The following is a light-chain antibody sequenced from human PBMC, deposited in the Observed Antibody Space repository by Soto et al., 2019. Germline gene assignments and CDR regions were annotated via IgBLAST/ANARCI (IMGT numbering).Light chain of an antibody. CDR3: SSYGSTNTLV. J-gene: IGLJ2*01. CDR2: EVI. V-gene: IGLV2-14*01. CDR1: SSDIGGYNY. Sequence: QSALTQPASVSGSPGQSITISCTGTSSDIGGYNYVSWYQQHPGKAPRLIIYEVISRPSGVSNRFSGSKSANTASLTISGLQHEDEADYYCSSYGSTNTLVFGGGTKVTVL.